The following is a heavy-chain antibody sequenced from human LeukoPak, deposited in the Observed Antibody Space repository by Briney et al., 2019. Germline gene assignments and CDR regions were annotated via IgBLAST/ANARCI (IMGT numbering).Heavy chain of an antibody. CDR3: AKTGCGNSGLWFDP. CDR2: ISYDGSNK. Sequence: GGSLRLSCAAPGFTFSSYGMHWVRQAPGKGLERVAVISYDGSNKYYADSVKGRFTISRDNSKNTLYLQMNSLRAEDTAVYYCAKTGCGNSGLWFDPWGQGTLVTVSS. CDR1: GFTFSSYG. V-gene: IGHV3-30*18. D-gene: IGHD2-21*02. J-gene: IGHJ5*02.